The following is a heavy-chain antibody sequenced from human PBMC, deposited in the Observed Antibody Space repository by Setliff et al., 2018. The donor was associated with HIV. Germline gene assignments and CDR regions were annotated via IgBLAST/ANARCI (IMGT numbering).Heavy chain of an antibody. J-gene: IGHJ4*02. CDR2: ISAYNGNK. CDR1: GYSFTSYG. Sequence: GASVKVSCKASGYSFTSYGISWVRQAPGQGLEWMGWISAYNGNKNYAQNLQDGVTMTTDTSTSTAYMELRSLRFDDTAVYYCARFPNPSQIVVIMPPDYWGQGTLVTVSS. V-gene: IGHV1-18*01. CDR3: ARFPNPSQIVVIMPPDY. D-gene: IGHD3-22*01.